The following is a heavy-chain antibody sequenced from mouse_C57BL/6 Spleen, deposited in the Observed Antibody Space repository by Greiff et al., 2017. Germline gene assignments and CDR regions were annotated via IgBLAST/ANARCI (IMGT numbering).Heavy chain of an antibody. Sequence: EVQLQQSGPELVKPGASVKISCKASGYTFTDYYMNWVKQSHGKSLEWIGDINPNNGGTSYNQKFKGKATLTVDKSSSTAYMELRSLTSEDSAVYYCARSYYYGSSYASGYWGQGTTLTVSS. V-gene: IGHV1-26*01. CDR3: ARSYYYGSSYASGY. J-gene: IGHJ2*01. CDR2: INPNNGGT. CDR1: GYTFTDYY. D-gene: IGHD1-1*01.